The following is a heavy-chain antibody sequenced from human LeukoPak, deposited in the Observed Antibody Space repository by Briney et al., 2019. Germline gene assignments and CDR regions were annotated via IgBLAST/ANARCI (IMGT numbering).Heavy chain of an antibody. V-gene: IGHV4-39*07. CDR1: GGSIITRSFY. CDR3: ASMTLLSSSFDY. Sequence: SETLSLTRTVSGGSIITRSFYWGWIRQPPGKGLEWIGSIYYSGSTYYNPSLKSRVTISVDTSKNQFSLKLSSVTAADTAVYYCASMTLLSSSFDYWGQGTLVTVSS. D-gene: IGHD2-21*02. CDR2: IYYSGST. J-gene: IGHJ4*02.